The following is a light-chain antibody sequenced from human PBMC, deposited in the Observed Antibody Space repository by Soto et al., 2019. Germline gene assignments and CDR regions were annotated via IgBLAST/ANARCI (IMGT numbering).Light chain of an antibody. Sequence: IVLTHSPGTLSFSPGERAALSGRGIQRVSSGYLAWYQQKPGQTPRLLIYGASTTATGIPARFSGSGSGTEFTLTISSLQSEDFAVYYCQQYNNWPPITFGQGTRLEIK. J-gene: IGKJ5*01. CDR3: QQYNNWPPIT. V-gene: IGKV3-15*01. CDR2: GAS. CDR1: QRVSSGY.